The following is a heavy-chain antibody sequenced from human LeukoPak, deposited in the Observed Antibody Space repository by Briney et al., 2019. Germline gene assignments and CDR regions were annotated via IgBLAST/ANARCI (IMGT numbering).Heavy chain of an antibody. Sequence: AASVKVSCKASGYTFTNYGIIWVRQAPGQGLEWMGWISGNDGNTNSAQKLQDRVIMTTDTSTSTAYMELRSLRPDDTAVYYCARAPTVTTRVDYWGQGTLVTVSS. CDR1: GYTFTNYG. J-gene: IGHJ4*02. CDR2: ISGNDGNT. D-gene: IGHD4-17*01. V-gene: IGHV1-18*01. CDR3: ARAPTVTTRVDY.